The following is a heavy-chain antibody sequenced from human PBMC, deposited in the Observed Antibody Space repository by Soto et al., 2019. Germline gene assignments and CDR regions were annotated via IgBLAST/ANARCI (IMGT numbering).Heavy chain of an antibody. Sequence: SETLSRTCIVSGGSISSYYWSWIRQPPGKGLEWIGYIYHSGRTNYNPSLKSRVTISVDTSKNQFSLKLSSVTAADTAVYYCARLTNYFDYWGQGTPVTVSS. D-gene: IGHD1-1*01. V-gene: IGHV4-59*01. CDR1: GGSISSYY. CDR2: IYHSGRT. J-gene: IGHJ4*02. CDR3: ARLTNYFDY.